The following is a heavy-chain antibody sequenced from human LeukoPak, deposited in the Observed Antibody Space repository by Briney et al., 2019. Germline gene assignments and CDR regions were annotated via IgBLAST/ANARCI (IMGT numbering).Heavy chain of an antibody. Sequence: ASVKVSCKASGYTFTSYYMHWVRQAPGQGLEWMGIINPSGGSTSYAQKFQGRVTMTRDTSTSTVYMELSSLRSEDTAVYYCARVPVRMLGFRRFDPWGQGTLVTVSS. J-gene: IGHJ5*02. D-gene: IGHD3-10*02. CDR1: GYTFTSYY. CDR2: INPSGGST. V-gene: IGHV1-46*01. CDR3: ARVPVRMLGFRRFDP.